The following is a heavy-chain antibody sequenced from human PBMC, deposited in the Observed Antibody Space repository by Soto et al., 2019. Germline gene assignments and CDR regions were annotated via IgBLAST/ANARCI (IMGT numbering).Heavy chain of an antibody. J-gene: IGHJ4*02. CDR1: GGSISSSSYY. Sequence: SETLSLTCTVSGGSISSSSYYWGWIRQPPGKGLEWIGSIYYSGSTYYNPSLKSRVTISVDTSKNQFSLKLSSVTAADTAVYYCARTYAIVVVTNTHFDYWGQGTLVTVS. D-gene: IGHD3-22*01. V-gene: IGHV4-39*01. CDR2: IYYSGST. CDR3: ARTYAIVVVTNTHFDY.